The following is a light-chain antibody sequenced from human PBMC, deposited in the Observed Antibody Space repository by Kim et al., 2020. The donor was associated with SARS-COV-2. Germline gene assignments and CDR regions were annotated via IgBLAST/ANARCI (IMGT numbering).Light chain of an antibody. CDR3: QQYNSCSIT. CDR1: QSISTW. J-gene: IGKJ5*01. Sequence: DIQMTQSPSTLSASVGDRVTITCRASQSISTWLARYQQKPGKAPNLLIYKASTLERGVPPRFSGSGSGTEFTLTISSLQPDDFATYYCQQYNSCSITFGQGTRLEIK. V-gene: IGKV1-5*03. CDR2: KAS.